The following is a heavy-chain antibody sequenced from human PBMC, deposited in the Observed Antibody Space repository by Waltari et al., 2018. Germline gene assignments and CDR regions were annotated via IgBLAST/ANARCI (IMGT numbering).Heavy chain of an antibody. V-gene: IGHV3-30-3*01. CDR1: GFTFSSYA. J-gene: IGHJ4*02. Sequence: QVQLVESGGGVVQPGRSLRLSCAASGFTFSSYAMHWVRQAPGKGLEWVAVISYDGSKKYYADSVKGRFTISRDNSKNTLYLQMNSLRAEDTAVYYCARDRNLYFDYWGQGTLVTVSS. D-gene: IGHD1-1*01. CDR2: ISYDGSKK. CDR3: ARDRNLYFDY.